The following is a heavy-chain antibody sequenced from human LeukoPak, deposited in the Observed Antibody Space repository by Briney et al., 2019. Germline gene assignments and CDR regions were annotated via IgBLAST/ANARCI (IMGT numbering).Heavy chain of an antibody. D-gene: IGHD3-9*01. Sequence: SETLSLTCAVYGGSSSGYYWSWIRQPPGKGLEWIGEVNHSVSTNYNPSLKSRATISVDTSKNQYSLKLSSVTAANTAVYYCARGPKLRYFDVIRPSYYYGMDVWGKGTTVTVSS. CDR2: VNHSVST. J-gene: IGHJ6*04. V-gene: IGHV4-34*01. CDR1: GGSSSGYY. CDR3: ARGPKLRYFDVIRPSYYYGMDV.